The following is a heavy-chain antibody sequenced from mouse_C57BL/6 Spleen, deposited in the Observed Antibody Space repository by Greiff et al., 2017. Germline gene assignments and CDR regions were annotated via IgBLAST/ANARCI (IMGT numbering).Heavy chain of an antibody. CDR2: IYPGSGNT. J-gene: IGHJ4*01. V-gene: IGHV1-76*01. CDR3: ERIAGYSYYYAMDY. Sequence: QVQLQQSGAELVRPGASVKLSCKASGYTFTDYYINWVKQRPGQGLEWIARIYPGSGNTYYNEKFKGKATLTAEKASSTAYMQLSSLTSEDSAVYFCERIAGYSYYYAMDYWGQGTLVTVSS. D-gene: IGHD2-12*01. CDR1: GYTFTDYY.